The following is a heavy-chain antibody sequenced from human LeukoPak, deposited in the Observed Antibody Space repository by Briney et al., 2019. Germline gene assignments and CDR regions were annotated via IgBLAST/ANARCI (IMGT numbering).Heavy chain of an antibody. V-gene: IGHV4-59*08. CDR2: IYYSGST. Sequence: SETLSLTCTVSGGSISSYYWSWIRQPPGKGLEWIGYIYYSGSTYYNPSLKSRVNISVDTSKNQFSLKLSSVTAADTAVYYCARAGIYGSGSYSPNWFDPWGQGTLVTVSS. CDR3: ARAGIYGSGSYSPNWFDP. CDR1: GGSISSYY. D-gene: IGHD3-10*01. J-gene: IGHJ5*02.